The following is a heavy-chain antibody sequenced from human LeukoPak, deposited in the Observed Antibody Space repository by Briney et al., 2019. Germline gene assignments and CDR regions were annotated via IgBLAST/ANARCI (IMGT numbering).Heavy chain of an antibody. CDR3: ARVIENYGARYFDY. J-gene: IGHJ4*02. CDR2: IYYSGST. V-gene: IGHV4-59*01. CDR1: GGSFSGYY. D-gene: IGHD4-17*01. Sequence: SETLSLTCAVYGGSFSGYYWSWIRQPPGKGLEWIGYIYYSGSTNYNPSLKSRVTISVDTSKNQFSLKLSSVTAADTAVYYCARVIENYGARYFDYWGQGTLVTVSS.